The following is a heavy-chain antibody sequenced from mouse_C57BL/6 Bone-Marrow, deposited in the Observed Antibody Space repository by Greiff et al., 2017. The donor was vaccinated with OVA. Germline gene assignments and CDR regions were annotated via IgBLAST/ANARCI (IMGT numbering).Heavy chain of an antibody. CDR3: ARPRDDGFYAMDY. D-gene: IGHD2-3*01. V-gene: IGHV1-81*01. CDR1: GYTFTSYG. J-gene: IGHJ4*01. Sequence: VKLVESGAELARPGASVKLSCKASGYTFTSYGISWVKQRTGQGLEWIGEIYPRSGNTYYNEKFKGKATLTADKSSSTAYMELRSLTSEDSAVYFCARPRDDGFYAMDYWGQGTSVTVSS. CDR2: IYPRSGNT.